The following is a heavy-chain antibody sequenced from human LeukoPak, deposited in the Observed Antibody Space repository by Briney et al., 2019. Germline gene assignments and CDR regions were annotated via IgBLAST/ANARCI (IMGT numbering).Heavy chain of an antibody. CDR3: ARDASGHDLPFDY. CDR2: ISSSSSYI. V-gene: IGHV3-21*01. D-gene: IGHD6-25*01. CDR1: GFTFSSYS. Sequence: GGSLRLSCAASGFTFSSYSMNWVRQAPGKGLEWVSSISSSSSYIYYADSVKGRSTISRDNGKNPLYLQMNSLRAEDTAVYYCARDASGHDLPFDYWGQGTLVTVSS. J-gene: IGHJ4*02.